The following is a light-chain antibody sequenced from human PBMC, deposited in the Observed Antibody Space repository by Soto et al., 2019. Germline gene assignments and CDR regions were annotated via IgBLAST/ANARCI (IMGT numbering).Light chain of an antibody. CDR3: QQRGKWPST. CDR2: DAY. V-gene: IGKV3-11*01. Sequence: EVVLTQSPDTLSLSPGETATLSCRASQSVDRYVTLYQQKVSQAPRLLIYDAYTRATGVGARFTGSWSAIDFSLTITSLEPEDFAVYYCQQRGKWPSTFGPGTKVEMK. CDR1: QSVDRY. J-gene: IGKJ2*02.